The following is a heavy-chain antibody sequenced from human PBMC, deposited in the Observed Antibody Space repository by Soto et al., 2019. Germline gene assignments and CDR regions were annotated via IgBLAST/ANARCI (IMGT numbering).Heavy chain of an antibody. J-gene: IGHJ4*02. Sequence: QVTLKESGPVLVKPTETLTLTCTVSGFSLTNARLGVTWIRQPPGKALEWLAHIFSNDEKSYSTSLKSRLTVSKDTSKSQVVLTMTNMDPVDTATYYCARHGRGVGARPLDYWGQGTLVTVSS. CDR3: ARHGRGVGARPLDY. D-gene: IGHD1-26*01. CDR1: GFSLTNARLG. V-gene: IGHV2-26*01. CDR2: IFSNDEK.